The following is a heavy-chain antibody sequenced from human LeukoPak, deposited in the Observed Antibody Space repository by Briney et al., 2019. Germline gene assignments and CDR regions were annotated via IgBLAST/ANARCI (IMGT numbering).Heavy chain of an antibody. CDR1: RFTFDDYA. V-gene: IGHV3-9*01. J-gene: IGHJ2*01. D-gene: IGHD6-13*01. Sequence: PGGSLRLSCAASRFTFDDYAMHWVRQAPGKGLEWVSGISWNSGFIGYADSVKGRFTISRDNAKNSLYLQMNSLRVEDTALYYCAKDGIDAGAAAGSDYWYFDLWGRGTLVTVSS. CDR3: AKDGIDAGAAAGSDYWYFDL. CDR2: ISWNSGFI.